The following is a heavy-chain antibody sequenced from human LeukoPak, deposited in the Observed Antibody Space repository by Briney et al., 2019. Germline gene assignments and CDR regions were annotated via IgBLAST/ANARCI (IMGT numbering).Heavy chain of an antibody. D-gene: IGHD2-15*01. CDR1: GYTFTGYY. J-gene: IGHJ5*02. CDR3: ARGDCSVSGCHGGNWFDP. CDR2: ISPNSGAT. Sequence: GASVKVSCKASGYTFTGYYIHWVRQAPGQGLEWMRWISPNSGATNYAQSFQGRVTMTRDTSTNTAHMELSRLRSDDTAVYYCARGDCSVSGCHGGNWFDPWGQGTPVTVSS. V-gene: IGHV1-2*02.